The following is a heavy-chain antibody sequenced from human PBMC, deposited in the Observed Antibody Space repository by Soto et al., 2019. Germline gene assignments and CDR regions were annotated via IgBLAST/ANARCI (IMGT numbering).Heavy chain of an antibody. CDR2: ISSSSSYI. D-gene: IGHD3-10*01. Sequence: GGFLRLSCAASGFTFSSYSMNWVRQAPGKGLEWVSSISSSSSYIYYADSVKGRFTISRDNAKNSLYLQMNSLRAEDTAVYYCARDPLWFGELLYHGFQHWGQGTLVTVSS. J-gene: IGHJ1*01. V-gene: IGHV3-21*01. CDR3: ARDPLWFGELLYHGFQH. CDR1: GFTFSSYS.